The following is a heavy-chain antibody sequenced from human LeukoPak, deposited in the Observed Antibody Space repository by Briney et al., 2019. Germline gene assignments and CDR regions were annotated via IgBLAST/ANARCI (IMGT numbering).Heavy chain of an antibody. CDR1: GFTFSSYD. V-gene: IGHV3-13*05. Sequence: GGSLRLSCAASGFTFSSYDMHWVRQATGKGLEWVSAIGTAGDPYYPGSVKGRFTISRENAKNSLYLQMNSLRAGDTAVYYCAGDRGYCSSTSCYYYGMDVWGKGTTVTVSS. CDR2: IGTAGDP. J-gene: IGHJ6*04. D-gene: IGHD2-2*01. CDR3: AGDRGYCSSTSCYYYGMDV.